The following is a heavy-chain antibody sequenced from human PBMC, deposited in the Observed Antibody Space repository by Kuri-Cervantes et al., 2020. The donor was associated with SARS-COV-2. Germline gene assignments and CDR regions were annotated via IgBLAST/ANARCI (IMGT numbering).Heavy chain of an antibody. CDR1: GFTFSSYS. J-gene: IGHJ6*02. V-gene: IGHV3-48*02. CDR3: AREAPCRIVGAICYGMDV. D-gene: IGHD1-26*01. Sequence: GESLKISCAASGFTFSSYSMNWIRQAPGKGLEWVSCISSSSSTIYYADSVKGRFTISRDNAKNSLYLQMNSLRDEDTAVYYCAREAPCRIVGAICYGMDVWGQGTTVTVSS. CDR2: ISSSSSTI.